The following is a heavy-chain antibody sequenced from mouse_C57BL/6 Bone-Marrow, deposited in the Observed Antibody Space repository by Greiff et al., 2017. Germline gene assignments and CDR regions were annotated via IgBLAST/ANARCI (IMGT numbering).Heavy chain of an antibody. D-gene: IGHD1-1*01. J-gene: IGHJ4*01. V-gene: IGHV1-61*01. Sequence: QVQLQQPGAELVRPGSSVKLSCKASGYTFTSYWMDWVKQRPGQGLEWIGNIYPSDSETHYNQKFKDKATLTVDKSSSTAYMQLSSLTSEDSAVYYCARGGIEFITPVSGAMDYWGQGTSVTASS. CDR1: GYTFTSYW. CDR3: ARGGIEFITPVSGAMDY. CDR2: IYPSDSET.